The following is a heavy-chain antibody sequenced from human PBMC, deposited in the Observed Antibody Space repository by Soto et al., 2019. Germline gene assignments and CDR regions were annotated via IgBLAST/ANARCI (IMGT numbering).Heavy chain of an antibody. D-gene: IGHD2-15*01. J-gene: IGHJ4*02. V-gene: IGHV4-31*03. Sequence: SETLSLTCTVSGGSISSGGYYWSWIRQHPGKGLEWIGYIYYSGSTYYNPSLKSRVTISVDTSKNQFSLKLSSVTAADTAVYYCASRYCSGGSCQYYFDYWGQGTLVTVSS. CDR1: GGSISSGGYY. CDR2: IYYSGST. CDR3: ASRYCSGGSCQYYFDY.